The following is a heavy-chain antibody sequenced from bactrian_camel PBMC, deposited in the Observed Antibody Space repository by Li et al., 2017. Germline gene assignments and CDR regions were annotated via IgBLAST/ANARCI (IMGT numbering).Heavy chain of an antibody. CDR1: GFTFSHST. D-gene: IGHD1*01. V-gene: IGHV3S35*01. J-gene: IGHJ4*01. Sequence: QPGGSLKLSCAASGFTFSHSTMSWVRQAPGKGLEWVSHIRDPDGSTHYADSVKGRFTISRDDATATLYLQMNSLEPEDTAMYYCTKGDQAAWSMFRRMGYWGQGTQVTVS. CDR3: TKGDQAAWSMFRRMGY. CDR2: IRDPDGST.